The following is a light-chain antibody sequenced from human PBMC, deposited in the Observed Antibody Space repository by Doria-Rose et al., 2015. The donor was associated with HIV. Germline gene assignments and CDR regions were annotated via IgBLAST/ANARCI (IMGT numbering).Light chain of an antibody. J-gene: IGKJ1*01. Sequence: ISGWLAWYQQKPGKAPKLLIYKASSLESGVPSRFSGSGSGTEFTLTISSLQPDDFATYYCQQYNSYWTFGQGTKVEIK. CDR1: ISGW. CDR2: KAS. CDR3: QQYNSYWT. V-gene: IGKV1-5*03.